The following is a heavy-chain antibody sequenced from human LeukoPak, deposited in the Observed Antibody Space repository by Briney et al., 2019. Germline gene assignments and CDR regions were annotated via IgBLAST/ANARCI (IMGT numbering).Heavy chain of an antibody. Sequence: GGSLRLSCAASGFTFSSYAMSWVRQAPGKGLEWVSAISGSGGSTYYADSVKGRFTISRDNSKNTLYLQMNSLRAEDTAVYYRANGMVRGESRYYYMDVWGKGTTVTVSS. CDR3: ANGMVRGESRYYYMDV. CDR1: GFTFSSYA. J-gene: IGHJ6*03. CDR2: ISGSGGST. D-gene: IGHD3-10*01. V-gene: IGHV3-23*01.